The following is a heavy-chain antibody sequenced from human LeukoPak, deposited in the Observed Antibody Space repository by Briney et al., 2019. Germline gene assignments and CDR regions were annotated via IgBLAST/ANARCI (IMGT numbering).Heavy chain of an antibody. V-gene: IGHV4-34*01. CDR2: INHSGST. Sequence: TSETLSLTCAVYGGSFSGYYWSWIRQPPGKGLEWIGEINHSGSTNYNPSLKSRVTISVDTSKNQFSLKLSSVTAADTAVYYCARGLNPTWNYGGNHTQATHFDYWGQGTLVTVSS. D-gene: IGHD4-23*01. CDR1: GGSFSGYY. J-gene: IGHJ4*02. CDR3: ARGLNPTWNYGGNHTQATHFDY.